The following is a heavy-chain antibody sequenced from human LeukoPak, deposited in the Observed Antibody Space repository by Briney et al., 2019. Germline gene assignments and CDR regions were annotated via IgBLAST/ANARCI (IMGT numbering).Heavy chain of an antibody. CDR1: GFTFSSYV. CDR2: ISYDGSNK. CDR3: AKGHNYYGMDV. V-gene: IGHV3-30*18. Sequence: PGRSLRLSCAASGFTFSSYVMHWVRQAPGKGLEWVAVISYDGSNKYYADSVKGRFTISRDNSKNTLYLQMNSLRAEDTAVYYCAKGHNYYGMDVWGQGTTVTVSS. J-gene: IGHJ6*02.